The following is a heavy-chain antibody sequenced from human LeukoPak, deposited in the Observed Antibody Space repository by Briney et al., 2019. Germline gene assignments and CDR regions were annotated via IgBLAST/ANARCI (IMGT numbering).Heavy chain of an antibody. CDR3: ATGPRDILTGHRNLHGMDV. V-gene: IGHV1-24*01. D-gene: IGHD3-9*01. J-gene: IGHJ6*02. CDR1: GYTLTELS. Sequence: ASVKVSCKVSGYTLTELSMHWVRQAPGKGLEWMGGFDPEDGETIYAQKFQGRVTMTEDTSTDTANMELSSLRSEDTAVYYCATGPRDILTGHRNLHGMDVWGQGTTVTVSS. CDR2: FDPEDGET.